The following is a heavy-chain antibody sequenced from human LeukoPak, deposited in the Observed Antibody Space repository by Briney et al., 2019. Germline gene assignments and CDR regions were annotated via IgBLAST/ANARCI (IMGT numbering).Heavy chain of an antibody. D-gene: IGHD6-19*01. V-gene: IGHV1-46*01. J-gene: IGHJ6*02. CDR2: INPSGGST. CDR1: GYTFTSYY. CDR3: ASAGIAVAGTNDYYYYGMDV. Sequence: ASVKVSCKASGYTFTSYYMHWVRRAPGQGLEWMGIINPSGGSTSYAQKFQGRVTMTRDTSTSTVYMELSSLRSEDTAVYYCASAGIAVAGTNDYYYYGMDVWGQGTTVTVSS.